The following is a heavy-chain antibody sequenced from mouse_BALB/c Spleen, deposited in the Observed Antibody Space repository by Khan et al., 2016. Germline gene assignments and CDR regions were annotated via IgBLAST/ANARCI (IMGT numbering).Heavy chain of an antibody. CDR1: GFNIKDYY. J-gene: IGHJ4*01. V-gene: IGHV14-4*02. CDR2: IDPENGDT. Sequence: EVQLQQSGAELVRSGASVKLSCTPSGFNIKDYYIHWVKQRPEQGLEWIGWIDPENGDTEYAPKFQGKATMTADTSSNTAYLQLSSLTSEDTAVYYCNAGDNYVVNYAIDYWGQGTSVTVSS. D-gene: IGHD1-3*01. CDR3: NAGDNYVVNYAIDY.